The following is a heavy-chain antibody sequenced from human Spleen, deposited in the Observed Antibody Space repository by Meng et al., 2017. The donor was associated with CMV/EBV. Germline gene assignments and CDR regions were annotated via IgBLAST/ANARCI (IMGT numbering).Heavy chain of an antibody. CDR1: GFSLSNARMG. CDR2: IFSNDEK. CDR3: ARTRYYTTIFGVVRYFDY. V-gene: IGHV2-26*01. Sequence: SGPTLVKPTETLTLTCTVSGFSLSNARMGVSWIRQPPGKALEWLAHIFSNDEKSYSTSLKSRLTISKDTSKSQVVLTMTNMDPVDTATYYCARTRYYTTIFGVVRYFDYWGQGTLVTVSS. D-gene: IGHD3-3*01. J-gene: IGHJ4*02.